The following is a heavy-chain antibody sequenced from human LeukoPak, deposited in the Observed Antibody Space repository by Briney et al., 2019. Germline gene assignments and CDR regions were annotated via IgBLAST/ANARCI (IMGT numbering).Heavy chain of an antibody. CDR2: IYYSGST. V-gene: IGHV4-59*01. Sequence: PETLSLTCTVSGGSISSYYWSWIRQPPGKGLEWIGYIYYSGSTNYNPSLKSRVTISVDTSKNQFSLKLSSVTAADTAVYYCARGYSGYEYWGQGTLVTVSS. CDR1: GGSISSYY. J-gene: IGHJ4*02. CDR3: ARGYSGYEY. D-gene: IGHD5-12*01.